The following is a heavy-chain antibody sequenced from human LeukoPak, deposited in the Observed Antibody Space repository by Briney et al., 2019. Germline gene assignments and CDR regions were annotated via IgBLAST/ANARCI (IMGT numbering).Heavy chain of an antibody. CDR1: GGSISNKY. CDR2: IYYSGTT. J-gene: IGHJ4*02. D-gene: IGHD3-3*01. CDR3: AREMLNGSGYFDY. V-gene: IGHV4-59*12. Sequence: PSETLSLTCTVSGGSISNKYWSWIRQPPGKGLEWIGYIYYSGTTYYNPSLKSRVTISVNTSKNQFSLKLSSVTAADTAFYYCAREMLNGSGYFDYWGQGTLVTVSS.